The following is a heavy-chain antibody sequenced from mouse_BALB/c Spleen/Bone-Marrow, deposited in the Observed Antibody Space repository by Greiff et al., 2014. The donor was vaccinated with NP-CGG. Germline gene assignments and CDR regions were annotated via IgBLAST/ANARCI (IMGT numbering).Heavy chain of an antibody. CDR2: ISTYSGNT. V-gene: IGHV1-67*01. Sequence: LEESGPELVRPGVSVKISCKGSGYTFTDYAMHWVKQSHAKSLEWIGVISTYSGNTNYNQKFKGKATMTVDKSSSTAYMEXARLTSEDSAIYYCARGGIYYGSSSFAYWGQGTLVTVSA. J-gene: IGHJ3*01. CDR1: GYTFTDYA. CDR3: ARGGIYYGSSSFAY. D-gene: IGHD1-1*01.